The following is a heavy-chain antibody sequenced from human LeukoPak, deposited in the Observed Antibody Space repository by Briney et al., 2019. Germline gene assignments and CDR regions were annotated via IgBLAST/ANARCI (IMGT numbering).Heavy chain of an antibody. D-gene: IGHD5-18*01. CDR2: ISGSGGAT. CDR3: AKEYGYTYGEFDY. V-gene: IGHV3-23*01. CDR1: GFHFSKYD. Sequence: GGSLRLSCAASGFHFSKYDMSWVRQAPGKGLEWVSEISGSGGATYYADSVKGRFTISRDNSKNTLYLQMNSLRAEDTAVYYCAKEYGYTYGEFDYWGQGTLVTVSS. J-gene: IGHJ4*02.